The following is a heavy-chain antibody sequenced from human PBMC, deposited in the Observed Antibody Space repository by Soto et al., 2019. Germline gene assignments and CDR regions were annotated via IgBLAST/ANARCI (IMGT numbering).Heavy chain of an antibody. CDR3: ARDSGYNAFDY. J-gene: IGHJ4*02. D-gene: IGHD5-12*01. CDR2: IKEDGSQT. Sequence: EVQLVESGGVLVQPGGSLRLSCAASGFIFRRSWMTWIRQAPGKGLEWVANIKEDGSQTNHVDSVRGRFTISRDNAKTSLYLQMNNLRPEDTVVYYCARDSGYNAFDYWGQGTLVTVPS. CDR1: GFIFRRSW. V-gene: IGHV3-7*03.